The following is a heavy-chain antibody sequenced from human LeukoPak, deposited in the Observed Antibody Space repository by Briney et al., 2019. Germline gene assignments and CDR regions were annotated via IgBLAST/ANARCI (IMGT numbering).Heavy chain of an antibody. CDR2: ISSSSNTI. D-gene: IGHD6-19*01. J-gene: IGHJ4*02. Sequence: GGSLRLSCAASGFTFSSYSMKWVRQAPGKGLEWVSYISSSSNTIYYADSVKGRSTIYRDNAKNSLYLQMNSLRDEDTALYYCARETDGWYYFDYWGQGTQVTVSS. CDR1: GFTFSSYS. CDR3: ARETDGWYYFDY. V-gene: IGHV3-48*02.